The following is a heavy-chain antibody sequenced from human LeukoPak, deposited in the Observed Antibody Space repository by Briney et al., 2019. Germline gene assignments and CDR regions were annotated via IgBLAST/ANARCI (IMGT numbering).Heavy chain of an antibody. CDR1: GYTSTSFG. Sequence: ASVKVSCKPSGYTSTSFGFSWVGQAPGQGLEGMGWMGAYNGDTNYAQKFQGRVTMTTDTSTSTAYMDLRSLRSDDTAVYYCTRDHCRGDNCPSFDYWGQGTLVTVSS. J-gene: IGHJ4*02. D-gene: IGHD2-15*01. V-gene: IGHV1-18*04. CDR3: TRDHCRGDNCPSFDY. CDR2: MGAYNGDT.